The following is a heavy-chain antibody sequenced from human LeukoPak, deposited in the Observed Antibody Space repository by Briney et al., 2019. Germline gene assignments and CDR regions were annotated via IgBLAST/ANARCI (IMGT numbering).Heavy chain of an antibody. CDR3: ARDFLPPHYTATIRPDWYFDL. CDR1: GGSINNYY. CDR2: IYYSGTT. Sequence: SETLSLTCTVSGGSINNYYWSWIRQPPGEGLEWIGNIYYSGTTSYNPSLESRVIISVDTSKNQFSLKLNSVTAADTAVYYCARDFLPPHYTATIRPDWYFDLWGRGTLVTVSS. J-gene: IGHJ2*01. D-gene: IGHD5-12*01. V-gene: IGHV4-59*01.